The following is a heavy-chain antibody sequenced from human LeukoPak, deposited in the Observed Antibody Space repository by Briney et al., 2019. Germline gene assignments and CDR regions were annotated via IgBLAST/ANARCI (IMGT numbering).Heavy chain of an antibody. CDR1: GFTFSNFA. Sequence: GGSLRLSCAASGFTFSNFAQSWVRQAPGKGLEWVSAISNNGGYTYYADSVQGRFTISRDNSKSTLCLQMNSLRAEDTAVYYWGKKLGACGDGRCFFPYWGQGTLVPV. CDR2: ISNNGGYT. J-gene: IGHJ4*02. CDR3: GKKLGACGDGRCFFPY. D-gene: IGHD1-26*01. V-gene: IGHV3-23*01.